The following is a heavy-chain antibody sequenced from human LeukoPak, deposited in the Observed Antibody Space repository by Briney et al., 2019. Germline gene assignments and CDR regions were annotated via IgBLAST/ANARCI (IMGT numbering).Heavy chain of an antibody. V-gene: IGHV4-61*08. J-gene: IGHJ6*02. CDR3: ARVGSSSWYPFPPSYYYYGMDV. CDR2: IYYSGST. D-gene: IGHD6-13*01. Sequence: SETLSLTCTVSGGSISSGDYYWSWIRQPPGKGLEWIGYIYYSGSTNYNPSLRSRVTISVDTSKNQFSLKLSSVTAADTAVYYCARVGSSSWYPFPPSYYYYGMDVWGQGTTVTVSS. CDR1: GGSISSGDYY.